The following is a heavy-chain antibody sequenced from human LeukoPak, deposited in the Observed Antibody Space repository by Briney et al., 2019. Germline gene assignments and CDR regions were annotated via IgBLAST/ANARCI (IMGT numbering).Heavy chain of an antibody. Sequence: PSETLSLTCTVSGGSISSYYWSWIRQPAGKELEWIGRIYTSGSTNYNPSLKSRVTMSVDMSKNQFSLKLSSVTAADTAVYYCARDQWSGGSKTIHNWFDPWGQGTLVTVSS. CDR1: GGSISSYY. CDR3: ARDQWSGGSKTIHNWFDP. CDR2: IYTSGST. J-gene: IGHJ5*02. D-gene: IGHD2-15*01. V-gene: IGHV4-4*07.